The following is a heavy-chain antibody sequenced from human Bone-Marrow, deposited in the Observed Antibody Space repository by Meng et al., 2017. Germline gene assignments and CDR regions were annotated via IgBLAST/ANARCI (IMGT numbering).Heavy chain of an antibody. J-gene: IGHJ4*02. CDR2: IYYSGST. CDR3: ARGRHYDILTGTMAWYFDY. Sequence: SETLSLTCTVSGGSISSYYWSWIRQPPGKGLEWIGYIYYSGSTNYHPSLKSRVTISVDTSKNQFSLKLSSVTAADTAVYYCARGRHYDILTGTMAWYFDYWGQGTLVTVSS. V-gene: IGHV4-59*01. CDR1: GGSISSYY. D-gene: IGHD3-9*01.